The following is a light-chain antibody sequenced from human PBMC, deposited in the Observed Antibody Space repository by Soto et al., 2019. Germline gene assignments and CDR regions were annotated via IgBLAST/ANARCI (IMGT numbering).Light chain of an antibody. CDR3: SSYASSSTLV. Sequence: QSALTQPASVSGSPGQSITISCTGTSSDVGGYNYVSWYQQHPGKAPKLMIYDVSNRPSGVSNRFSGSKSGNTASLTISGLQAEDKDDYYCSSYASSSTLVFGGGTKLTVL. CDR2: DVS. CDR1: SSDVGGYNY. J-gene: IGLJ2*01. V-gene: IGLV2-14*01.